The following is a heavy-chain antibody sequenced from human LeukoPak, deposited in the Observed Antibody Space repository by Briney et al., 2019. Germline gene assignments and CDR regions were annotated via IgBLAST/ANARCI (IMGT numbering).Heavy chain of an antibody. D-gene: IGHD3-16*01. CDR2: IYYSGST. J-gene: IGHJ5*02. Sequence: SETLSLTCTVSGGSISSYYWSWIRQPPGKGLEWIGHIYYSGSTNYNPSLKSRVTISVDTSKNQFSLKLSSVTAADTAVYYCASGGGEWNNWFDPWGQGTLVTVSS. V-gene: IGHV4-59*01. CDR3: ASGGGEWNNWFDP. CDR1: GGSISSYY.